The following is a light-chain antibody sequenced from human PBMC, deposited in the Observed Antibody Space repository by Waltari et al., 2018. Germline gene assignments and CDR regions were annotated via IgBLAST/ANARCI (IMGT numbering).Light chain of an antibody. CDR3: QQYDEIPPT. CDR2: DAS. V-gene: IGKV1-33*01. Sequence: DIQMTQSPSSLSAFVGDRVTITCQASQDINNYVNWYQQKTGKAPKLLIYDASTLEAGVPSRFSGSGSEKDFTFTINSLQPEDIATYYCQQYDEIPPTFGGGTKLEIK. J-gene: IGKJ4*01. CDR1: QDINNY.